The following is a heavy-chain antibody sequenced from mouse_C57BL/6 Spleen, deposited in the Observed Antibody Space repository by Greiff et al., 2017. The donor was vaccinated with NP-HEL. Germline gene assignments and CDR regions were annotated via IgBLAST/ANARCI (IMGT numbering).Heavy chain of an antibody. J-gene: IGHJ4*01. CDR3: ARGLITTVVAPYYAMDY. CDR2: IDPSDSYT. Sequence: QVQLKQPGAELVMPGASVKLSCKASGYTFTSYWMHWVKQRPGQGLEWIGEIDPSDSYTNYNQKFKGKSTLTVDKSSSTAYMQLSSLTSEDSAVYYCARGLITTVVAPYYAMDYWGQGTSVTVSS. V-gene: IGHV1-69*01. D-gene: IGHD1-1*01. CDR1: GYTFTSYW.